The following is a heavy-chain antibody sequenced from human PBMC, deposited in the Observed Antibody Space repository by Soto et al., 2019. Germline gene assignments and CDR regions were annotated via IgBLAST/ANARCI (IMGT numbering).Heavy chain of an antibody. Sequence: ASVKVSCKASGYTFTSYGISWVRQAPGQGLEWMGIINPSGGSTSYAQKFQGRVTMTRDTSTSTVYMELSSLRSEDTAVYYCARDQAVIVGAPRGYYYGMDVWGQGTTVTVSS. CDR1: GYTFTSYG. J-gene: IGHJ6*02. V-gene: IGHV1-46*01. CDR3: ARDQAVIVGAPRGYYYGMDV. D-gene: IGHD1-26*01. CDR2: INPSGGST.